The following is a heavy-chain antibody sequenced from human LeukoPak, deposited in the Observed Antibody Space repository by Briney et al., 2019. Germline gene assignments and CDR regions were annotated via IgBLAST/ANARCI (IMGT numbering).Heavy chain of an antibody. D-gene: IGHD3-9*01. CDR2: IWYDGSNK. Sequence: GGSLRLSCAASGFTFSSYGMHWVRQAPGKGLEWVAVIWYDGSNKYFADSVKGRFTISRDNSKNTLYLQMNSLRAEDTAVYYCARGGDYDILTGYLNYYYGMDVWGKGTTVTVSS. V-gene: IGHV3-33*01. CDR1: GFTFSSYG. J-gene: IGHJ6*04. CDR3: ARGGDYDILTGYLNYYYGMDV.